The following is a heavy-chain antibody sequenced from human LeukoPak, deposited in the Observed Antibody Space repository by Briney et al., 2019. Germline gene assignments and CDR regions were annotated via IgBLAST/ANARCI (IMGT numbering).Heavy chain of an antibody. CDR3: AKDHGSGFYYFDY. D-gene: IGHD6-19*01. V-gene: IGHV3-9*01. CDR2: ISWNGGII. J-gene: IGHJ4*02. CDR1: GFTFDDYA. Sequence: GGSLRLSCAASGFTFDDYAMHWVRQVPGKGLEWVAGISWNGGIIGSADSVKGRFTISRDNAKHSLSLQMNSLRSEDTALFYCAKDHGSGFYYFDYWGQGTLVTVSS.